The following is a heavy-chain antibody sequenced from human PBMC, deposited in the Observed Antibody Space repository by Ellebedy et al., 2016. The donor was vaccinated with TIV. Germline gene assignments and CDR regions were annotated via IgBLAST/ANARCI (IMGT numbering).Heavy chain of an antibody. CDR1: GLTFSSHA. J-gene: IGHJ3*01. D-gene: IGHD1-26*01. Sequence: PGGSLRLSCAASGLTFSSHAMSWVRQAPGKGLEWVSSISESGGNRFTISRDNSKDTLFMQMNSLRPEDTAIYFCARDTVGVGPAFDVWGQGTMVTVSS. CDR3: ARDTVGVGPAFDV. V-gene: IGHV3-23*01. CDR2: ISESGG.